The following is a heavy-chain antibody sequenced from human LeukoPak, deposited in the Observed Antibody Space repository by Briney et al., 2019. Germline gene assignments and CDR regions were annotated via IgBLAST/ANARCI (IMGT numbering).Heavy chain of an antibody. D-gene: IGHD6-19*01. CDR3: AKCGVGSCWYWDDSYYYHYMDV. CDR2: ISWNGGKT. CDR1: GFDYDDYA. Sequence: PGGSLRLSCVASGFDYDDYAMTWVRQAPGKGLEWVSGISWNGGKTGYADSVKDRFNISRDNAKNSLYLQMNSLRAEDTAFYYCAKCGVGSCWYWDDSYYYHYMDVWGKGTTVTVSS. V-gene: IGHV3-20*04. J-gene: IGHJ6*03.